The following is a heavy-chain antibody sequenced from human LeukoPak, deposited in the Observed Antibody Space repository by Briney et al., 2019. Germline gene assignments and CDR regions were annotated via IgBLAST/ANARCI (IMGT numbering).Heavy chain of an antibody. CDR2: ISGSGGST. J-gene: IGHJ6*02. CDR1: RFTFSSYG. CDR3: AKAASCSSTSCYRSYGMDV. D-gene: IGHD2-2*02. Sequence: GGSLRLSCAASRFTFSSYGMSWVRQAPGKGLEWVSGISGSGGSTYYADSVKGRFTISRDNSKNTLYLQMNSLRAEDTAVYYCAKAASCSSTSCYRSYGMDVWGQGTTVTVSS. V-gene: IGHV3-23*01.